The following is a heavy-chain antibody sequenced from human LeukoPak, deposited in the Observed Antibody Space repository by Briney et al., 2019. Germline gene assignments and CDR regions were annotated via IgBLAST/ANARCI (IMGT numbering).Heavy chain of an antibody. V-gene: IGHV4-59*01. Sequence: SETLSLTCTVSGGSITNYYWSWIRQPPGKGLEWIGYIYYSGSTNYNPSLKSRVTISVDTSKNQFSLKLSSVTAADTAVYYCARAKSSGYYSDLDYWGQGTLVTVSS. D-gene: IGHD3-22*01. CDR2: IYYSGST. J-gene: IGHJ4*02. CDR1: GGSITNYY. CDR3: ARAKSSGYYSDLDY.